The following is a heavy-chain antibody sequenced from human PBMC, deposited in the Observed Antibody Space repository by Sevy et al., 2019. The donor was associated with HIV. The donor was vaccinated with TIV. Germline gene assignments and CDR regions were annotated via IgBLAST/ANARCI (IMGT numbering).Heavy chain of an antibody. CDR2: ISAYNGNT. D-gene: IGHD3-9*01. V-gene: IGHV1-18*04. CDR3: VRVGYDILTGYYNRWFDP. J-gene: IGHJ5*02. Sequence: ASVKVSCKASGYTFTSYGISWVRQAPGQGLEWMGWISAYNGNTNYAQKLQGRVTMTTDTSTSTAYMELRSLRSDDTAVYYCVRVGYDILTGYYNRWFDPWGQGTLVTVSS. CDR1: GYTFTSYG.